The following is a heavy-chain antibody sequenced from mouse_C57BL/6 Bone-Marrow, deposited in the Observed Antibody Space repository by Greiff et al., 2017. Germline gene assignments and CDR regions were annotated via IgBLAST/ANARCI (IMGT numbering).Heavy chain of an antibody. D-gene: IGHD2-3*01. CDR2: IYPRSGNT. CDR3: ARWWDGYHEGYFDV. Sequence: QVQLQQSGAELVRPGASVKLSCKASGYTFTSYGISWVKQRTGQGLEWIGEIYPRSGNTYYNEKFKGKATLTADKSSSTAYMELRSLTSEDSAVYFCARWWDGYHEGYFDVWGTGTTVTVSS. V-gene: IGHV1-81*01. J-gene: IGHJ1*03. CDR1: GYTFTSYG.